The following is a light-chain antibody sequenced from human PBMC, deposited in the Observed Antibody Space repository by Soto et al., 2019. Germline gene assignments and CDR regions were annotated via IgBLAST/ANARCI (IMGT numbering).Light chain of an antibody. CDR1: QSVSFY. V-gene: IGKV3D-15*01. J-gene: IGKJ1*01. Sequence: EIVLTQSPATLSLSPGERATLSCRASQSVSFYLAWYQQKPGQAPRLLIFDASSRATGIPARFSGSGSGTEFTLTISGLQSEDFAVYFCQQYTDRPRTFGQGTKVDIK. CDR2: DAS. CDR3: QQYTDRPRT.